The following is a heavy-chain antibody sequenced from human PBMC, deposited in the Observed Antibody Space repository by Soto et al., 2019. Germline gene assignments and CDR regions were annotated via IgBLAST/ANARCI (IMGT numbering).Heavy chain of an antibody. J-gene: IGHJ4*02. CDR3: ARDGIHLERPGMHFDY. Sequence: EVQLVESGGDVVRPGGSLRLSCAASGFTFDHYGMSWVRQVPGKGLEWVSGINWNGGSTGYVDSMKGRFTISRDNPKNSLYRQMNSLRAEDTAVYYCARDGIHLERPGMHFDYWGRGTLVTVSS. CDR2: INWNGGST. CDR1: GFTFDHYG. V-gene: IGHV3-20*04. D-gene: IGHD1-1*01.